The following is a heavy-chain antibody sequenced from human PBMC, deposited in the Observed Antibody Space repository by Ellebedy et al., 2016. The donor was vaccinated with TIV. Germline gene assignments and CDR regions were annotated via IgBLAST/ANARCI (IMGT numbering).Heavy chain of an antibody. CDR2: INHSGST. Sequence: SETLSLXXAVYGGSFSGYYWSWIRQPPGKGLEWIGEINHSGSTNYNPSLKSRVTISVDTSKNQFSLKLSSVTAADTAVYYCAGVVQGSMDVWGKGTTVTVSS. J-gene: IGHJ6*03. D-gene: IGHD3-10*01. CDR3: AGVVQGSMDV. V-gene: IGHV4-34*01. CDR1: GGSFSGYY.